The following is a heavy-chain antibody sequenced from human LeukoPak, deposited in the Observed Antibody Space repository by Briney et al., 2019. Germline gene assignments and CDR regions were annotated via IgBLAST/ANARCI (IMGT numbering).Heavy chain of an antibody. J-gene: IGHJ4*02. D-gene: IGHD6-19*01. CDR1: GFIFNNYD. CDR3: ARRIGSGWNFDY. CDR2: IRYDGNYE. V-gene: IGHV3-30*03. Sequence: TGGSLRLSCAASGFIFNNYDMHWVRQAPGKGLEWVAVIRYDGNYENYADSVKGRFTISRDISKNTLYLQMNSLKPEDTAVYYCARRIGSGWNFDYWGQGTLVTVSS.